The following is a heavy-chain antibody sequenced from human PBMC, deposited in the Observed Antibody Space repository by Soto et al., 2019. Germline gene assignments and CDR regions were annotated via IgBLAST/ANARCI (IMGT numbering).Heavy chain of an antibody. Sequence: PSETLSLTCTVSGGSISSSSYYWGWIRQPPGKGLEWIGSIYYSGSTYYNPSLKSQVTISVDTSKNQFSLKLSSVTAADTAVYYCARRTTAYNWFDPWGQGTLVTVSS. CDR3: ARRTTAYNWFDP. D-gene: IGHD1-7*01. CDR1: GGSISSSSYY. J-gene: IGHJ5*02. V-gene: IGHV4-39*01. CDR2: IYYSGST.